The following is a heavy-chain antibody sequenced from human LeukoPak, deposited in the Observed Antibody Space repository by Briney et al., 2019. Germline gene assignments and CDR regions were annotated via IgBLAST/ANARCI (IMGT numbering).Heavy chain of an antibody. D-gene: IGHD6-19*01. J-gene: IGHJ4*02. CDR3: ARHQYRSGSTYHYVY. V-gene: IGHV4-39*01. CDR1: GGSISSSSHS. Sequence: PSETLSLTCTDSGGSISSSSHSMGWIRQPPGKGLEWIGSMYYSGNTYYNSSLKSRLTISVDTSKNQFSLKVTSVTAADTAVYYCARHQYRSGSTYHYVYWGPVTLVTVSS. CDR2: MYYSGNT.